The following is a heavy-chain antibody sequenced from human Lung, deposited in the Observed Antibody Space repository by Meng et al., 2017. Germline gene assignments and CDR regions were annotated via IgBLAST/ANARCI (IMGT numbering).Heavy chain of an antibody. CDR1: GGSLSDYY. J-gene: IGHJ4*02. Sequence: QVKLQQWGAGLLTPSETLSLTVVVSGGSLSDYYWSWIRQPPGKGLEWIGEINHSGSTNYNPSLESRATISVDTSQNNLSLKLSSVTAADSAVYYCARGPTTMAHDFDYWGQGTLVTVSS. V-gene: IGHV4-34*01. CDR2: INHSGST. CDR3: ARGPTTMAHDFDY. D-gene: IGHD4-11*01.